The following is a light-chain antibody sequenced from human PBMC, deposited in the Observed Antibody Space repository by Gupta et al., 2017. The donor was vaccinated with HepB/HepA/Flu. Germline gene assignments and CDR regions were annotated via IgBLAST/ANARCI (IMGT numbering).Light chain of an antibody. J-gene: IGLJ1*01. CDR2: DVS. CDR1: SSDVGGYDY. CDR3: NSYKGNNSSV. V-gene: IGLV2-14*03. Sequence: SLLLQPASVSGSPGQPITIPCTSTSSDVGGYDYVSGYQQHPGKAPKLILYDVSTRPSGVSNRFSASKSGNTASLTISGLQAEDEADYYCNSYKGNNSSVFGTGTKVTVL.